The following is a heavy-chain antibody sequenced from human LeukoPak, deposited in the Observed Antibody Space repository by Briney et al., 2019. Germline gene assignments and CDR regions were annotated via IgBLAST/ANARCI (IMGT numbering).Heavy chain of an antibody. Sequence: GGSLRLSCTASGFTFSNYAMTWVRQAPGKGLEWVSTISGSGGSIHYADSVKGRFTISRDSSKNTLYLQMNSLRAEDTAVYYCAKATELGSFVYWGQGTLVTVSS. CDR1: GFTFSNYA. CDR2: ISGSGGSI. J-gene: IGHJ4*02. V-gene: IGHV3-23*01. D-gene: IGHD7-27*01. CDR3: AKATELGSFVY.